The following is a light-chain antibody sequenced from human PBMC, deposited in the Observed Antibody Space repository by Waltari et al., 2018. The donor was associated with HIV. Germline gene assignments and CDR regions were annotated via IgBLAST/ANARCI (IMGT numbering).Light chain of an antibody. J-gene: IGLJ3*02. CDR3: GTWDYSLDSGV. V-gene: IGLV1-51*01. Sequence: QSVMTQPPSVSAAPGQKVTLSCSALSNLGVNYVSWYQQVPGTAPKLLIYDNNKRPSGIPDRFSGSRSGTSATLDISGLQPGDEADYYCGTWDYSLDSGVFGGGTKLTIL. CDR1: LSNLGVNY. CDR2: DNN.